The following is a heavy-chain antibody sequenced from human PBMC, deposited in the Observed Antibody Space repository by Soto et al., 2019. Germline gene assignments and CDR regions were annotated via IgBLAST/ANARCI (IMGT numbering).Heavy chain of an antibody. CDR1: GFTFSSYA. CDR2: ISYDGSNK. D-gene: IGHD3-3*01. Sequence: QVQLVESGGGVVQPGRSLRLSCAASGFTFSSYAMHWVRQAPGKRLEWVAVISYDGSNKYYADSVKGRFTISRDNSKNPLYLQMNSLRAEDTAVYYCARDRSDFKKWGYYYGMDVWGQGTTVTVSS. V-gene: IGHV3-30-3*01. J-gene: IGHJ6*02. CDR3: ARDRSDFKKWGYYYGMDV.